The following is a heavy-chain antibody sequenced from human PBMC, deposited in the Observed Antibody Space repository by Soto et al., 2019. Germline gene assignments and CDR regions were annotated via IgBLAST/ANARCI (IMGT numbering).Heavy chain of an antibody. V-gene: IGHV3-30*18. D-gene: IGHD2-2*02. CDR3: AKGGEVPAAIFYYYYGMDV. J-gene: IGHJ6*02. Sequence: PGGSLRLSCAASGFTFSGYGMHWVRQAPGKGLEWVAVISYDGSNKYYADSVKGRFTISRDNSKNTLYLQMNSLRAEDTAVYYCAKGGEVPAAIFYYYYGMDVWGQGTTVTVSS. CDR2: ISYDGSNK. CDR1: GFTFSGYG.